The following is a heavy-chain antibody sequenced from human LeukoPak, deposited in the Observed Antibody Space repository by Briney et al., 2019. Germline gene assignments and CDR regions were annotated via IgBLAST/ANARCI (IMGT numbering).Heavy chain of an antibody. V-gene: IGHV2-70*11. J-gene: IGHJ6*02. CDR3: ARIRSSSPTAWGYYGMDV. CDR2: IDWDDDK. Sequence: SGPALVKPTRTLTLTCTFSGFSLSTSGMCVSWIRQPPGKALEWLARIDWDDDKYYSTSLKTRLTISKDTSKNQVVLTMTNMDPVDTATYYCARIRSSSPTAWGYYGMDVWGQGTTVTVSS. D-gene: IGHD6-13*01. CDR1: GFSLSTSGMC.